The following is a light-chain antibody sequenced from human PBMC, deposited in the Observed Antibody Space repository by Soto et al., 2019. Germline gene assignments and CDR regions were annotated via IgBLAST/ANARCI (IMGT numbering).Light chain of an antibody. CDR2: GAS. CDR3: QQANSFPPT. J-gene: IGKJ2*01. V-gene: IGKV1-12*01. Sequence: DIQMPPSPSSVSASVGDRVTITCRASQGITSWLAWYQQKSGKAPKLQIYGASSLQSGVPSRFSGSGSATYFTLTISSLQPEDFATYYCQQANSFPPTFGQGTKLVIK. CDR1: QGITSW.